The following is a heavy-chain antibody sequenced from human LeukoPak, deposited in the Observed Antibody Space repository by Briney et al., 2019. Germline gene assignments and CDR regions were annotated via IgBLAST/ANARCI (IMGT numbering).Heavy chain of an antibody. V-gene: IGHV3-23*01. CDR2: IRRSGVAT. CDR1: GFTFTSFA. Sequence: GGSLRLSCAASGFTFTSFAMSWVRQAPGKGLEWVSTIRRSGVATYYANSVKGRFTISRDNSKNTVYLQMNSLRAEDTAIYYCAKHSHDGSAPYYEVQLDYWGQGTLVTVSS. D-gene: IGHD3-22*01. CDR3: AKHSHDGSAPYYEVQLDY. J-gene: IGHJ4*02.